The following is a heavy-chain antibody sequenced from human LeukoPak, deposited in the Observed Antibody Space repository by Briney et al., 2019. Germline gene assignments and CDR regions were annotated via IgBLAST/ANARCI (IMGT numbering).Heavy chain of an antibody. D-gene: IGHD6-13*01. Sequence: PSETLSLTCTVSGGSISSYYWSWIRQPPGKGLEWIGYIYYSGSTNYNPSLKGRVTISVDTSKNQFSLKLSSVTAADTAVYYCARQAVYSSNSYYYYYGMDVWGQGTTVTVSS. CDR2: IYYSGST. CDR1: GGSISSYY. CDR3: ARQAVYSSNSYYYYYGMDV. V-gene: IGHV4-59*08. J-gene: IGHJ6*02.